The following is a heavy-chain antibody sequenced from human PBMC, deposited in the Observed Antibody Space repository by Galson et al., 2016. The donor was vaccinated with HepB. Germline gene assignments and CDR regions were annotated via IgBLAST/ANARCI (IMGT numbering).Heavy chain of an antibody. J-gene: IGHJ3*01. V-gene: IGHV3-48*02. CDR3: ARELVRSAFDL. Sequence: SLRLSCAASGFTFSTSGMNWVRQAPGKGLEWISYISSGFSPIYYADSVRGRLTISRDNAEKSLYLQMNSLRDDDTAIFYCARELVRSAFDLWGQGTMVTVSS. CDR2: ISSGFSPI. D-gene: IGHD1-26*01. CDR1: GFTFSTSG.